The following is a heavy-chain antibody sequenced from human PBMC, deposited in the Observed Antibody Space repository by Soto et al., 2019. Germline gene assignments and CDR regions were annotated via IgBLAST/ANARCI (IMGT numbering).Heavy chain of an antibody. D-gene: IGHD3-22*01. CDR2: IYYSGST. Sequence: PSETLSLTCTVSGGSISSSSYYWGWIRQPPGKGLEWIGSIYYSGSTYYNPSLKSRVTISVDTSKNQFSLRLSSVTAADTAVYYCARGLDSSGYLRFDYWGQGTLVTVSS. V-gene: IGHV4-39*07. CDR3: ARGLDSSGYLRFDY. J-gene: IGHJ4*02. CDR1: GGSISSSSYY.